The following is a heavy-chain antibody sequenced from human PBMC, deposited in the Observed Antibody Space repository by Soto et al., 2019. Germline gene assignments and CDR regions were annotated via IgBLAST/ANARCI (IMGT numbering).Heavy chain of an antibody. D-gene: IGHD3-3*01. Sequence: GGSLRFSCAASGFTFSSYGMHWVRQAPGKGLEWVAVIWYDGSNKYYADSVKGRFTISRDNSKNTLYLQMNSLRAEDTAVYYCARAGYDFWSGYYGYYYYGMDVWGQGTTVTVSS. V-gene: IGHV3-33*01. J-gene: IGHJ6*02. CDR3: ARAGYDFWSGYYGYYYYGMDV. CDR2: IWYDGSNK. CDR1: GFTFSSYG.